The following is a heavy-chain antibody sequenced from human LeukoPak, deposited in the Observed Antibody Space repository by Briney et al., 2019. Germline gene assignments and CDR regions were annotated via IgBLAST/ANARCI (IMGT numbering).Heavy chain of an antibody. V-gene: IGHV1-69*13. CDR1: GGTFSSYA. J-gene: IGHJ6*02. CDR3: ARGPSYCSGGSCPIYYYYGTDV. Sequence: ASVKVSCKASGGTFSSYAISWVRQAPGQGLEWMGGIIPIFGTANYAQKFQGRVTITADESTSTAYRELSSLRSEDTAVYYCARGPSYCSGGSCPIYYYYGTDVWGQGTTVTVSS. CDR2: IIPIFGTA. D-gene: IGHD2-15*01.